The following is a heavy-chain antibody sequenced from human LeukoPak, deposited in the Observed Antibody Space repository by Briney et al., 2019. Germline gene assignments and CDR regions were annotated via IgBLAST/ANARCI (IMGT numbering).Heavy chain of an antibody. CDR1: GFTFSSYG. Sequence: GGSLRLSRAASGFTFSSYGMHWVRQAPGKGLEWVAVIRYDGSNKYYADSVKGRFTISRDNSKNTLYLQMNSLRAEDTAVYYCARDYYGSGSYPDYWGQGTLVTVSS. V-gene: IGHV3-33*01. J-gene: IGHJ4*02. CDR3: ARDYYGSGSYPDY. D-gene: IGHD3-10*01. CDR2: IRYDGSNK.